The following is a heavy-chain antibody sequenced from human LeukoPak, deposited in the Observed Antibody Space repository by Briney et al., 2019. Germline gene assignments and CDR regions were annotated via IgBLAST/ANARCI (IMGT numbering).Heavy chain of an antibody. CDR3: AGSTVTRLAEYFQH. CDR2: IIPIFGTA. D-gene: IGHD4-17*01. J-gene: IGHJ1*01. CDR1: GGTFSSYT. Sequence: ASVKVSCKASGGTFSSYTISWVRQAPGQGVEWMGGIIPIFGTANYAQKFQGRVTIPADQCTSTAYMELSSLRSEDTAVYYCAGSTVTRLAEYFQHWGQGTLVTVSS. V-gene: IGHV1-69*01.